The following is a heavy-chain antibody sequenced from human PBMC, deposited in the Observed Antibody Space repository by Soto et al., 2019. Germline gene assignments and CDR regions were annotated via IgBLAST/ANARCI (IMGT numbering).Heavy chain of an antibody. V-gene: IGHV1-69*12. J-gene: IGHJ6*02. D-gene: IGHD1-20*01. CDR3: AKSRLGIRVAPADYDYYGMDV. CDR1: GGTFSSYA. Sequence: QVQLVQSGAEVKKPGSSVKVSCKASGGTFSSYAISWVRQAPGQGLEWMGGIIPIFGTANYAQKFQGRVTITADESTSTAYMELSSLRSEDTAVYYCAKSRLGIRVAPADYDYYGMDVWGQGTTVTVSS. CDR2: IIPIFGTA.